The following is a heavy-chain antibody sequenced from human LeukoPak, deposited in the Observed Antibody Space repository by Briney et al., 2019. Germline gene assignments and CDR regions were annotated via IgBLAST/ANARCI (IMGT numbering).Heavy chain of an antibody. J-gene: IGHJ5*02. CDR2: MFHSGTT. Sequence: SETLSLTCTVSGDSITSYYWTWIRQPPGKGLEWIGYMFHSGTTSNNPSLKSRVTISVDTSKNQFSLKLSPVTAADTAVYYCARQALELLWFGELLKGGWFDPWGQGTLVTVSS. CDR3: ARQALELLWFGELLKGGWFDP. CDR1: GDSITSYY. V-gene: IGHV4-59*08. D-gene: IGHD3-10*01.